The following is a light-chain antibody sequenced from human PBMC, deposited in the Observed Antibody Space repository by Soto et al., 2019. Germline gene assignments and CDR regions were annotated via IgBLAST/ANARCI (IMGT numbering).Light chain of an antibody. CDR1: SSNIGSKY. Sequence: QSVLTQPPSASGTPGQRVTISCSGSSSNIGSKYVYWYQQLPGTAPQLLMYRNNQRPSGVPDRFSGSKSGTSASLAISGRRSEDEADYYCAAWDAGVSGPAFGGGTKVTVL. CDR2: RNN. CDR3: AAWDAGVSGPA. V-gene: IGLV1-47*01. J-gene: IGLJ2*01.